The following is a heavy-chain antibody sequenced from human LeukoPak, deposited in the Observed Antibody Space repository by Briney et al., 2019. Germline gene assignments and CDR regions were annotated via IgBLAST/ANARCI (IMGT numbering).Heavy chain of an antibody. CDR2: IYTSGST. V-gene: IGHV4-4*07. CDR3: GRATMVRGVISLDY. Sequence: SETLSLTCTVSGGSISSYYWSWIRQPAGKGLEWIGRIYTSGSTNYNPSLKSRVTMSVDTSKNQFSLKLSSVTAADTAVYYCGRATMVRGVISLDYWGQGTLVTVSS. J-gene: IGHJ4*02. CDR1: GGSISSYY. D-gene: IGHD3-10*01.